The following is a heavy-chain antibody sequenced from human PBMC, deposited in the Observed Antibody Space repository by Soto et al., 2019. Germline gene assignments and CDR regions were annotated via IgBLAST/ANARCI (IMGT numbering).Heavy chain of an antibody. CDR3: AREPGVSSGWYVDY. J-gene: IGHJ4*02. CDR1: GFTFSSHS. Sequence: GGSLSLSCAASGFTFSSHSMNWVRQAPGKGLEGVSAITSSSSYINYADSVKGRFTISRDNAKTSLYLQMNSLRAEDTAVYYCAREPGVSSGWYVDYWGQGTLVTVSS. V-gene: IGHV3-21*01. D-gene: IGHD6-19*01. CDR2: ITSSSSYI.